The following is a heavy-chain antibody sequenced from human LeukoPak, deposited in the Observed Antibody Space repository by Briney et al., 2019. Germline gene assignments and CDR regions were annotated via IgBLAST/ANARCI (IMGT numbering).Heavy chain of an antibody. D-gene: IGHD2-15*01. Sequence: GGSLRLSCAASGFTFSSYSMSWVRQAPGKGLEWVSSISSGSTYMYYADSVKGRFTISRDNAQNSMYLQMNSLRAEDTAVYYCARDGAARSDAFDIWGQGTMVTVSS. CDR3: ARDGAARSDAFDI. CDR1: GFTFSSYS. CDR2: ISSGSTYM. J-gene: IGHJ3*02. V-gene: IGHV3-21*04.